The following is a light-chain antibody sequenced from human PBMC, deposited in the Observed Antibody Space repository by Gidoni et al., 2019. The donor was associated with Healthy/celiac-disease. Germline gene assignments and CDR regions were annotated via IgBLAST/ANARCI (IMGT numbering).Light chain of an antibody. Sequence: DIQLTPSPSFLSASVGDRVTITCRASQGISSYLAWYQQKPGKAPKLLIYAASTLQSGVPSRFSGSGSGTEFTLTISSLQPEDFATYYCQQLNSYPDTFGQGTKLEIK. CDR3: QQLNSYPDT. V-gene: IGKV1-9*01. CDR1: QGISSY. J-gene: IGKJ2*01. CDR2: AAS.